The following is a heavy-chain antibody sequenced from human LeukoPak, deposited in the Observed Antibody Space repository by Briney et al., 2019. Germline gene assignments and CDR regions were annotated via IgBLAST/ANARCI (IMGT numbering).Heavy chain of an antibody. Sequence: GGSLRLSCAHPRYSFRVFIMNSVRQAPGKGLEWVSPISDGSRDTHYADSVKGRFTISRDDSQNRVYLQMDSLKAEDTSLYYCTTRLRYHFDYWGQGTQVTVSS. J-gene: IGHJ4*02. CDR2: ISDGSRDT. D-gene: IGHD3-9*01. V-gene: IGHV3-23*01. CDR1: RYSFRVFI. CDR3: TTRLRYHFDY.